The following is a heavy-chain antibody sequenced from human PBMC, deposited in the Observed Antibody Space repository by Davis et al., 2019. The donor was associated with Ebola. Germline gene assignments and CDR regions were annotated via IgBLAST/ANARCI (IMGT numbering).Heavy chain of an antibody. Sequence: ASVKVSCKASGYTFTSYYMHWVRQAPGQGLEWMGIINPSGGSTSYAQKFQGRVTMTRDTSTSTVYMELSSLRSEDTAVYYCARGLGIAARPRGIFDYWGQGTLVTVSS. CDR1: GYTFTSYY. CDR2: INPSGGST. V-gene: IGHV1-46*01. CDR3: ARGLGIAARPRGIFDY. J-gene: IGHJ4*02. D-gene: IGHD6-6*01.